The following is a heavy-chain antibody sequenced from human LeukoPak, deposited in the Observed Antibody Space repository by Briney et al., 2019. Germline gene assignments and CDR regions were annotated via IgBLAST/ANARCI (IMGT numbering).Heavy chain of an antibody. J-gene: IGHJ4*02. D-gene: IGHD1-1*01. CDR1: GFTFISYS. V-gene: IGHV3-23*01. CDR3: AKMDWSDISRYFDH. CDR2: ISGSSGLT. Sequence: AGGSLRLSCAASGFTFISYSMSWVRQAPGKGLEWVSAISGSSGLTYYADSVKGRLTISRDNSQNTLNLQMNSLRAEDTAVYYCAKMDWSDISRYFDHWGQGTLVTVSS.